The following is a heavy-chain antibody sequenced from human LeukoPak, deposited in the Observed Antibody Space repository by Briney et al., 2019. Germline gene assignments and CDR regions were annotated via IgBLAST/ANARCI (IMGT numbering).Heavy chain of an antibody. CDR2: IGSSGSTI. CDR3: ARGWRWFDP. D-gene: IGHD3-3*01. CDR1: AFTFSSYE. Sequence: RGSLRLSCAASAFTFSSYEMNWVRQAPGKGLEWVSYIGSSGSTIYYADSVRGRFTISRDNAKNSLYLQMDSLRAENTAVYYCARGWRWFDPWGQGTLVTVSS. V-gene: IGHV3-48*03. J-gene: IGHJ5*02.